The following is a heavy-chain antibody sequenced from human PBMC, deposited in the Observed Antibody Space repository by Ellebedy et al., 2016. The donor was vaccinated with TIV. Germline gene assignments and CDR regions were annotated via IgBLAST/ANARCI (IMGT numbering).Heavy chain of an antibody. CDR2: INHSGST. Sequence: MPSETLSLTCAVYGGSFRGYYWSWIRQPPGKGLEWIGEINHSGSTSYNPSLKSRVSITVDTSSNQFSLKFYSVTAADTAVYYCARAFPYSSGWAFDYWGQGTLITVSS. CDR1: GGSFRGYY. J-gene: IGHJ4*02. V-gene: IGHV4-34*01. D-gene: IGHD6-19*01. CDR3: ARAFPYSSGWAFDY.